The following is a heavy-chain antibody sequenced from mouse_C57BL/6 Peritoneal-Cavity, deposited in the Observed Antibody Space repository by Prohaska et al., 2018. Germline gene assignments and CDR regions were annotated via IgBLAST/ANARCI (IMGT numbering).Heavy chain of an antibody. CDR1: GFTFSGFW. CDR3: MRYHDGYWYFDV. CDR2: MKCDGSVI. Sequence: EVQLLETGGGLVQPGGSRGLSCEGSGFTFSGFWMSWVRQTPGKTLEWIGDMKCDGSVINYVPSIKDRFTIFRDKDKSTLYLQIRNVRSKDTAKYVCMRYHDGYWYFDVWGTGAAVTVS. V-gene: IGHV11-2*01. J-gene: IGHJ1*03. D-gene: IGHD2-12*01.